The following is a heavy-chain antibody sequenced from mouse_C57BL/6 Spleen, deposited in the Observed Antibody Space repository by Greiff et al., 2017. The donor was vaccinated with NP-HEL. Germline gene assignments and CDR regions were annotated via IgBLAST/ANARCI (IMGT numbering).Heavy chain of an antibody. CDR1: GYAFSSYW. D-gene: IGHD1-1*01. CDR3: ARVHYYGSSFAMGY. CDR2: IYPGDGDT. Sequence: QVQLKESGAELVKPGASVKISCKASGYAFSSYWMNWVKQRPGKGLEWIGQIYPGDGDTNYHGKFKGKATLTADKSSSTAYMQLSSLTSEDSAVYFCARVHYYGSSFAMGYGGQGTSVTVSS. V-gene: IGHV1-80*01. J-gene: IGHJ4*01.